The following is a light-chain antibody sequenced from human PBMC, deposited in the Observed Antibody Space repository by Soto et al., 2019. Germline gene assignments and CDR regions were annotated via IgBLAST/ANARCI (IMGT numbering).Light chain of an antibody. CDR1: SSNIGSNY. Sequence: QLVLTQPPSASGTPGQRVTISCSGSSSNIGSNYVFWYQQLPGAAPKVFIYRNNQRPSGVPDRFSGSKSGTSASLAISGLRSEDEADYYCASWDDSLSGVEFGGGTKLTVL. CDR3: ASWDDSLSGVE. J-gene: IGLJ2*01. V-gene: IGLV1-47*01. CDR2: RNN.